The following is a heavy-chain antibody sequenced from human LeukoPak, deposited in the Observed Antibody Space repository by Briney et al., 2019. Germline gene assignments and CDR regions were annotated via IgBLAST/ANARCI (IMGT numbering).Heavy chain of an antibody. V-gene: IGHV3-53*01. CDR2: IYSGGST. D-gene: IGHD3-9*01. J-gene: IGHJ4*02. CDR1: GFTVSSNY. CDR3: AKDLYFDILTGYLDS. Sequence: GGSLRLSCAASGFTVSSNYMSWVRQAPGKGLEWVSVIYSGGSTYYADSVKGRFTISRDNSKNTLYLQMNSLRAEDTAVYYCAKDLYFDILTGYLDSWGQGTLVTVSS.